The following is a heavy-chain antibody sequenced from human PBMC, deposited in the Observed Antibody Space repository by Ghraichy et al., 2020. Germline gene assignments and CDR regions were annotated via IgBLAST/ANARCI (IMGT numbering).Heavy chain of an antibody. Sequence: SVKVSCKASGGTFSSYAISWVRQAPGQGLEWMGGIIPIFGTANYAQKFQGRVTITADESTSTAYMELSSLRSEDTAVYYCARLIAVAGRGPTKYYYYYYMDVWGKGTTVTVSS. J-gene: IGHJ6*03. CDR3: ARLIAVAGRGPTKYYYYYYMDV. V-gene: IGHV1-69*13. CDR1: GGTFSSYA. CDR2: IIPIFGTA. D-gene: IGHD6-19*01.